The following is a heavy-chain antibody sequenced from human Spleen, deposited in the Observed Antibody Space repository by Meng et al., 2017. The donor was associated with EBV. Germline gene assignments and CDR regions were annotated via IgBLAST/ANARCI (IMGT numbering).Heavy chain of an antibody. D-gene: IGHD3/OR15-3a*01. CDR3: ARLVGHSDLWYEFRDNWFDP. Sequence: GQLQESGPRLVKPSGTPSLPCAVSGASIISNNWWIWVRQPPGKGLEWIGEVYHSGSRNYSPSLRSRLSISLDKSRNSFSLRLNSVTVADTAVYYCARLVGHSDLWYEFRDNWFDPWGQGTLVTVSS. CDR2: VYHSGSR. V-gene: IGHV4-4*02. J-gene: IGHJ5*02. CDR1: GASIISNNW.